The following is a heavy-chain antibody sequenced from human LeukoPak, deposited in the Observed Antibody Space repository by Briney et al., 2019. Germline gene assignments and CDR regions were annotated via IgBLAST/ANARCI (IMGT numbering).Heavy chain of an antibody. J-gene: IGHJ3*02. D-gene: IGHD1-1*01. CDR1: EFSVKYNY. Sequence: GGSLRLSCAASEFSVKYNYMTWVRQAPGKGLEWVSLLYSAGSTNYADSVKGRFTISRDDSKNTVYLQMNSLRAEDTAVYYCARWTNFHAFDIWGQGLWSPSLQ. V-gene: IGHV3-53*01. CDR2: LYSAGST. CDR3: ARWTNFHAFDI.